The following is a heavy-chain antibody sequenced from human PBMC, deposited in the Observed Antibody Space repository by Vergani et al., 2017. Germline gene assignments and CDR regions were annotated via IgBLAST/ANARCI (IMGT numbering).Heavy chain of an antibody. V-gene: IGHV1-2*02. J-gene: IGHJ5*02. CDR1: GYTFTGYY. Sequence: QVQLVQSGAEVKKPGASVKVSCKASGYTFTGYYMHWVRQAPGQGLEWMGWINPNSGGTNYAQKFQGRVTMTRDTSISTAYMELSRLRSDDTAVYYCARNDYGGNLDVDWFDLWGQGTLVTVSS. CDR3: ARNDYGGNLDVDWFDL. D-gene: IGHD4-23*01. CDR2: INPNSGGT.